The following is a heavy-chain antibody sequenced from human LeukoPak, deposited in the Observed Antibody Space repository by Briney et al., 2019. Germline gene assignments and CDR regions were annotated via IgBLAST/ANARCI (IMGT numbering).Heavy chain of an antibody. D-gene: IGHD3-22*01. CDR2: ITSSAATM. Sequence: GGTLRLSCAASGFTFSDYYMSWIRQAPGKGLEWVSFITSSAATMHYADSVKGRFTISRDNGKNSLYLQMNSLRAEDTAVYYCARGGVTSMIVVVPPYHYGLDVWGQGTTVTVSS. J-gene: IGHJ6*02. CDR3: ARGGVTSMIVVVPPYHYGLDV. CDR1: GFTFSDYY. V-gene: IGHV3-11*01.